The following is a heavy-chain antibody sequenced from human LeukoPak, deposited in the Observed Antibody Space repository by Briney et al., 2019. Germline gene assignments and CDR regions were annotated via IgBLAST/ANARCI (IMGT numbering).Heavy chain of an antibody. CDR3: ARLYGYKSVYYYMDV. J-gene: IGHJ6*03. V-gene: IGHV4-39*01. CDR1: GGSISSGDYY. Sequence: SQTLSLTCTVSGGSISSGDYYWSWIRQPPGKGLEWIGSIYYSGSTYYNPSLKSRVTISVDTSKNQFSLKLSSVTAADTAVYYCARLYGYKSVYYYMDVWGKGTTVTVSS. CDR2: IYYSGST. D-gene: IGHD5-18*01.